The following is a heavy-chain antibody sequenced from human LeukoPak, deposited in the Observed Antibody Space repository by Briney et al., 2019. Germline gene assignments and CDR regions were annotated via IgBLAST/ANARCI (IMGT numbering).Heavy chain of an antibody. J-gene: IGHJ6*02. CDR1: GFTFSSYW. CDR3: ARSRYYYGSGSYYGMDV. CDR2: IKQDGSEK. V-gene: IGHV3-7*01. D-gene: IGHD3-10*01. Sequence: GGSLRLSCAASGFTFSSYWMGWVRQAPGKGLEWVANIKQDGSEKYYVDSVKGRFTISRDNAKNSLYLQMNSLRAEDTAVYYCARSRYYYGSGSYYGMDVWGQGTTVTVSS.